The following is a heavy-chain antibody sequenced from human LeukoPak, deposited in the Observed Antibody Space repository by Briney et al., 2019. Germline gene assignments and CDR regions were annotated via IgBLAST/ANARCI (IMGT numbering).Heavy chain of an antibody. CDR1: GGSISSSSYY. Sequence: SETLSLTCTVSGGSISSSSYYWGWIRQPPGKGLEWIGTIYYSGSTYYNPSLKSRVTISVDTSKNQFSLKLSSVTAADTAVYYCAKDTRSGAMVTSFDYWGQGTLVTVSS. CDR2: IYYSGST. J-gene: IGHJ4*02. V-gene: IGHV4-39*07. CDR3: AKDTRSGAMVTSFDY. D-gene: IGHD5-18*01.